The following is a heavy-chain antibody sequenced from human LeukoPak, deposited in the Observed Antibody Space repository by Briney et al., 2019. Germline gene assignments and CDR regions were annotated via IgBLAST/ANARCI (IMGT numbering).Heavy chain of an antibody. D-gene: IGHD1-14*01. CDR2: ISWNSGSI. J-gene: IGHJ4*02. CDR1: GFTFDDYA. Sequence: GRSLRLSCAASGFTFDDYALHWVRQAPGKGLEWVSGISWNSGSIGYADSVKGRFTISRDNAKNSLYLQMNSLRAEDTALYYCAKDIATGNRLYYFDYWGQGTLVTVSS. V-gene: IGHV3-9*01. CDR3: AKDIATGNRLYYFDY.